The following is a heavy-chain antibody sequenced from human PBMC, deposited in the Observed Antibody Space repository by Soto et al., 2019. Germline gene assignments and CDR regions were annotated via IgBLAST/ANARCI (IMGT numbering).Heavy chain of an antibody. CDR3: ASSSGMVRGVIPTYHYMDV. V-gene: IGHV4-59*08. D-gene: IGHD3-10*01. Sequence: SETLSLTCTVSGGSISSYYWSWIRQPPGKGLEWIGYIYYSGSTNYNPSLKSRVTISVDTSKNQFSLKLSSVTAADTAVYYCASSSGMVRGVIPTYHYMDVWGKGTKVTVSS. CDR1: GGSISSYY. J-gene: IGHJ6*03. CDR2: IYYSGST.